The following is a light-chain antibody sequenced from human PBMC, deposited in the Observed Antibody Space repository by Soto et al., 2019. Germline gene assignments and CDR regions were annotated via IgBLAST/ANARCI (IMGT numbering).Light chain of an antibody. CDR1: QSVSSY. V-gene: IGKV3-11*01. CDR2: DAS. Sequence: EIVLTQSPATLSLSPGERATLSCRASQSVSSYLAWYQQKPGQAPRLLIYDASNRATGIPARFSGSGSGTDLTITISSLEPEDFAVYYCQQRWTFGQGTKVEIK. J-gene: IGKJ1*01. CDR3: QQRWT.